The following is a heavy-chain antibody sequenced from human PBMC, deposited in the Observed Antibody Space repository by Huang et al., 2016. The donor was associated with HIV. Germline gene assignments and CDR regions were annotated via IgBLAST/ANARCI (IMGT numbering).Heavy chain of an antibody. D-gene: IGHD3-22*01. CDR3: ARDPKYHRIGYYRQRRGIDI. CDR2: ISASSGDT. V-gene: IGHV1-18*01. CDR1: GYTFTGYG. Sequence: QIQLMQSGPELKQPGASVKVSCKASGYTFTGYGITWVRQAPGQGPEWMGWISASSGDTEYAQKVQGRFTLTTDTSTNIAYMELRSLRSDDTAKYYCARDPKYHRIGYYRQRRGIDIWGQGTMVIVSS. J-gene: IGHJ3*02.